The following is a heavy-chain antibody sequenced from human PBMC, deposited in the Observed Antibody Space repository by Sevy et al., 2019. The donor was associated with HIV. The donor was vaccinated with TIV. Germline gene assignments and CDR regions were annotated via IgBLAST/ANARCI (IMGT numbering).Heavy chain of an antibody. CDR1: GFNFSSHK. J-gene: IGHJ6*02. CDR2: ISDGGAVI. D-gene: IGHD6-6*01. Sequence: GGSLRLSCAASGFNFSSHKMNWIRQAPGKGLEWVAYISDGGAVIHYADSVKGRFTISRDNSKNTLYLQMNSLRGEDTAFYYCARGLAALPGYYYGLDVWGQGTTVTVSS. CDR3: ARGLAALPGYYYGLDV. V-gene: IGHV3-48*03.